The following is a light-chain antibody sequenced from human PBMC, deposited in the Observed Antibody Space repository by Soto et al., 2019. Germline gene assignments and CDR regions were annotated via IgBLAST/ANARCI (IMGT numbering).Light chain of an antibody. J-gene: IGLJ1*01. CDR3: ISYRSSGTPFV. V-gene: IGLV2-14*01. Sequence: QSVLTQPASVSGAPGQSITISCTGTSDDVGGYNYVSWYQHHPGKAPKLMTHEVSIRPSGVSNRFSGSKSGNTASLTISGLQTEDEADYFCISYRSSGTPFVFGTGTKVTVL. CDR2: EVS. CDR1: SDDVGGYNY.